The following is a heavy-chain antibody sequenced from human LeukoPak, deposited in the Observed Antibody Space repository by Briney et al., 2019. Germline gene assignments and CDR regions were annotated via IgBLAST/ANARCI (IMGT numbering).Heavy chain of an antibody. CDR3: TRWGIAAVPFDY. Sequence: GGSLRLSXTASGFTFGSYALSWFRQPPGKGLEWKGFIRSKAYGGTTEYAASVKGRFTISRDDSKSIAYLQMNSLKTEDTAVYYCTRWGIAAVPFDYWGQGTLVTVSS. D-gene: IGHD6-13*01. CDR1: GFTFGSYA. J-gene: IGHJ4*02. CDR2: IRSKAYGGTT. V-gene: IGHV3-49*03.